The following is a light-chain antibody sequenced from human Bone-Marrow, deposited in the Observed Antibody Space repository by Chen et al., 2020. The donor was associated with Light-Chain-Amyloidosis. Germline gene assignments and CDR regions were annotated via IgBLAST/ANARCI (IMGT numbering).Light chain of an antibody. CDR1: NIGSTS. V-gene: IGLV3-21*02. J-gene: IGLJ2*01. CDR2: DDS. Sequence: SYVLTQPSSVSVAPGQTATIACGGNNIGSTSVHWYQQTPGQAPLLVVYDDSDRPSGIPERLSGSKSGTSASLAITGLQAEDEADYYCQSYDSSLSGSVVFGGGTKLTVL. CDR3: QSYDSSLSGSVV.